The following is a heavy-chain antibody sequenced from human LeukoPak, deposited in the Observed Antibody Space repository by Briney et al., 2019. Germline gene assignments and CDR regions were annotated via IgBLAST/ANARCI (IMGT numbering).Heavy chain of an antibody. D-gene: IGHD4-11*01. V-gene: IGHV3-74*01. CDR2: INSDGSSA. Sequence: GGSLRLSCEASEFTLKDYWMHWVRQGPEKVLVWVSRINSDGSSASYADSVKGRFTISRDNAKNTLYLQMNSLRAEDTAVYYCARGSPTPNSRYFDLWGRGTLVTASS. CDR1: EFTLKDYW. J-gene: IGHJ2*01. CDR3: ARGSPTPNSRYFDL.